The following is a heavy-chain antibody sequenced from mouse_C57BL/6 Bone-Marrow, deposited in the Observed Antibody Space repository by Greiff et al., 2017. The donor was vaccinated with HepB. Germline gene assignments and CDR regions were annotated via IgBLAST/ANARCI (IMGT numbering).Heavy chain of an antibody. CDR2: IYPGSGNT. CDR3: AIRGHLYYYAMDY. J-gene: IGHJ4*01. D-gene: IGHD6-2*01. V-gene: IGHV1-76*01. Sequence: VKLQESGAELVRPGASVKLSCKASGYTFTDYYINWVKQRPGQGLEWIARIYPGSGNTYYNEKFKGKATLTAEKSSSTAYMQLSSLTSEDSAVYFCAIRGHLYYYAMDYWGQGTSVTVSS. CDR1: GYTFTDYY.